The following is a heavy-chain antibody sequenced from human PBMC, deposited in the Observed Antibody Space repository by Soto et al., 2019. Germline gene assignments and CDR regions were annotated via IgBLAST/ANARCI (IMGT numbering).Heavy chain of an antibody. Sequence: SQTLSLTCAISGDSVSSSSVTWNWIRQSPSRGLEWLGRTYYRSKWYNDYAESVKSRITINPDTSKNQFSLHLNSVTPEDTAVYYCAKDSSGYPGGYFDYWGQGTLVTVSS. CDR3: AKDSSGYPGGYFDY. CDR2: TYYRSKWYN. D-gene: IGHD3-22*01. J-gene: IGHJ4*02. CDR1: GDSVSSSSVT. V-gene: IGHV6-1*01.